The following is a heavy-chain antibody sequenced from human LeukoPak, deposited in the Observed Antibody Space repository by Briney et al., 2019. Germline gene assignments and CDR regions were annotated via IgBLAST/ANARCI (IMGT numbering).Heavy chain of an antibody. D-gene: IGHD6-13*01. Sequence: SETLSLTCTVSGGSISSSSYYWGWIRQPPGKGLEWIGSLYYSGSTYYNPSLKSRVTISVDTSKNQFSLKLSSVTAADTAVYYCATIEYSSSWSAPYYFDYWGQGTLVTVSS. CDR3: ATIEYSSSWSAPYYFDY. J-gene: IGHJ4*02. V-gene: IGHV4-39*01. CDR1: GGSISSSSYY. CDR2: LYYSGST.